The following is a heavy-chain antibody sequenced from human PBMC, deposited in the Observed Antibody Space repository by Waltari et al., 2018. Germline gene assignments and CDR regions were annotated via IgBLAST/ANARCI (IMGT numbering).Heavy chain of an antibody. CDR3: ARVVLWFRELFDAFDI. CDR1: GYSISSGYY. V-gene: IGHV4-38-2*02. D-gene: IGHD3-10*01. J-gene: IGHJ3*02. Sequence: QVQLQESGPGLVKPSETLSLTCTVSGYSISSGYYWGWIRPPPGKGLEWIGSIYHSGSTYYNPSLKSRVTISVDTSKNQFSLKLSSVTAADTAVYYCARVVLWFRELFDAFDIWGQGTMVTVSS. CDR2: IYHSGST.